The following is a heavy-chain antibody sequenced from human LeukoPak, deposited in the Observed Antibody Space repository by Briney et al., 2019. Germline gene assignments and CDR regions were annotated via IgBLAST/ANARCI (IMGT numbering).Heavy chain of an antibody. CDR1: DFTFSSYE. Sequence: GGSLRLSCAASDFTFSSYEMNWVRQAPGKGLEWVSFISGSGGTEYYADSVKGRFTISRDNAKNSLYLQMNSLRVEDTAVYYCTRDAKDDGRFDPWGQGTLVTVSS. CDR3: TRDAKDDGRFDP. J-gene: IGHJ5*02. D-gene: IGHD1-1*01. V-gene: IGHV3-48*03. CDR2: ISGSGGTE.